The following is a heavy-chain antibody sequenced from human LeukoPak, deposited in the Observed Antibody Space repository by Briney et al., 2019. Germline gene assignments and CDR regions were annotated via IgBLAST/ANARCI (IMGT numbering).Heavy chain of an antibody. CDR3: ARVGYYDSSGTIDY. J-gene: IGHJ4*02. CDR1: GYTFTSYD. V-gene: IGHV1-8*01. Sequence: ASVKVSCKASGYTFTSYDINWVRQATGQGLEWVGWMNPNSGNTGYAQKFQGRVTMTRNTSISTAYMELSSLRSEDTAVYYCARVGYYDSSGTIDYWGQGTLVTVSS. D-gene: IGHD3-22*01. CDR2: MNPNSGNT.